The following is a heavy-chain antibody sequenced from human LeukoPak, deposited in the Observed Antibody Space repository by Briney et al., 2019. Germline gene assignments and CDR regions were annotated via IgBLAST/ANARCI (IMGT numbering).Heavy chain of an antibody. D-gene: IGHD1-26*01. CDR3: AREDCGSTTSASFDY. CDR1: GFTFSSYS. Sequence: AGSLTLSCAASGFTFSSYSMNWVRQPPGKGLEWVSSISSISSYIYYAGSVKGRFTISRDNAKNSLYLKMNSLRAEDTAVYYCAREDCGSTTSASFDYWGQGTLVTVSS. J-gene: IGHJ4*02. CDR2: ISSISSYI. V-gene: IGHV3-21*01.